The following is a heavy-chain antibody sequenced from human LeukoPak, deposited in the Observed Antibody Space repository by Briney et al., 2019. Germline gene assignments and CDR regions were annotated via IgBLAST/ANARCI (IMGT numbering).Heavy chain of an antibody. Sequence: ASVKVSCKASGYTFTGYYIHWVRQAPGQGLEWMGWISPDSGGTNYAQKFQGRVTKTRDTSISTAYMELRRLTSDDTAVYYCARIQGNGDYRDYWGQGTLVTVSS. J-gene: IGHJ4*02. CDR3: ARIQGNGDYRDY. CDR1: GYTFTGYY. V-gene: IGHV1-2*02. D-gene: IGHD4-17*01. CDR2: ISPDSGGT.